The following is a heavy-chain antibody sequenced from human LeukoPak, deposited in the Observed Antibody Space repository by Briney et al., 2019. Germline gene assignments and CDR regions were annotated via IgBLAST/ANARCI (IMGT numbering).Heavy chain of an antibody. J-gene: IGHJ6*03. Sequence: GGSLRLSCAASGFTFSSYEMNWVRQAPGKGLEWVSSISSSSSYIYYADSVKGRFTISRDNAKNSLYLQMNSLRAEDTAVYYCARVGVTQDYYYYMDVWGKGTTVTVSS. V-gene: IGHV3-21*01. D-gene: IGHD4-11*01. CDR3: ARVGVTQDYYYYMDV. CDR1: GFTFSSYE. CDR2: ISSSSSYI.